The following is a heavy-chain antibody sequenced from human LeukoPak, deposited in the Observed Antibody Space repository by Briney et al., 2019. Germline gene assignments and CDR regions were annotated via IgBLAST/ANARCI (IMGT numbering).Heavy chain of an antibody. CDR3: ARRIAGSDTGGYFQE. CDR1: GFTFSNFA. Sequence: PGGSLRLSCAASGFTFSNFAMSWVRQAPGKGLEWVSGIIRGGNTFYADSVKGRSTISRDNSKNTLYLQLNGLRAEDTAVYYCARRIAGSDTGGYFQEWGQGTLATVSS. CDR2: IIRGGNT. V-gene: IGHV3-23*01. J-gene: IGHJ1*01. D-gene: IGHD6-13*01.